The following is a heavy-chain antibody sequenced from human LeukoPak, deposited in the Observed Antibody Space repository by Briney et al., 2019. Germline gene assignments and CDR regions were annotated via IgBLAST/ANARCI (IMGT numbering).Heavy chain of an antibody. CDR3: ARRGAYSGYDYYFDY. CDR2: IIPIFGTA. J-gene: IGHJ4*02. V-gene: IGHV1-69*01. CDR1: GGTFSSYS. D-gene: IGHD5-12*01. Sequence: ASVNVSCKASGGTFSSYSISWVRQAPGQGLEWMVGIIPIFGTANYAQKFQGRVTITADESTSTAYMELSSLRSEDTAVYYCARRGAYSGYDYYFDYWGQGTLVTVSS.